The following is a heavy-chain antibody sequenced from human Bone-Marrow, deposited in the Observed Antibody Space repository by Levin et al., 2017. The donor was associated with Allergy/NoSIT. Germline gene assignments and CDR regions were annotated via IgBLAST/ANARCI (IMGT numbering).Heavy chain of an antibody. CDR2: IRSKAYGGTT. CDR3: TRDDFRPGEYFDY. D-gene: IGHD3-10*01. Sequence: GGSLRLSCTASGFSFGDYAMSWFRQAPGKGLEWVGFIRSKAYGGTTEYGASVKGRFTISRDDSKSIAYLQMNSLKTEDTAVHYCTRDDFRPGEYFDYWGQGTLVTVSS. V-gene: IGHV3-49*03. J-gene: IGHJ4*02. CDR1: GFSFGDYA.